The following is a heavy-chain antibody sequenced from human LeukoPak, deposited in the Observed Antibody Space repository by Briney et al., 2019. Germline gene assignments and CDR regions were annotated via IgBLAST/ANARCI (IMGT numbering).Heavy chain of an antibody. V-gene: IGHV3-23*01. CDR1: GFTFSSYG. Sequence: GGSLRLSCAASGFTFSSYGMSWVRQAPGKGLEWVSAISGSGGSTYYADSVKGRFTISRDNSKNTLYLQMNSLRAEDTAVYYCAKDIMVRGVPYFDYWGQGTLVTVSS. J-gene: IGHJ4*02. CDR3: AKDIMVRGVPYFDY. D-gene: IGHD3-10*01. CDR2: ISGSGGST.